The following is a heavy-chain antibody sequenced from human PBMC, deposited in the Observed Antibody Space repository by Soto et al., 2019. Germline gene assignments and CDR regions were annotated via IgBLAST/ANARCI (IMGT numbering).Heavy chain of an antibody. Sequence: QLQLQESGPGLVKPSETLSLTCTVSGGSISSSSYYWGWIRQPPGKGLEWIGSIYYSGSTYYNPALKSRVTMSVDTSKNQFSLKLSSVTAADTAVYYCARHEGRGRFLEWLLQFDYWGQGTLVTVSS. D-gene: IGHD3-3*01. V-gene: IGHV4-39*01. CDR3: ARHEGRGRFLEWLLQFDY. CDR1: GGSISSSSYY. CDR2: IYYSGST. J-gene: IGHJ4*02.